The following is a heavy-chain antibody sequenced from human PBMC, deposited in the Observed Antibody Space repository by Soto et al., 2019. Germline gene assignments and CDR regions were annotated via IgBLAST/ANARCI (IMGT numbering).Heavy chain of an antibody. CDR3: ARGLLGTIFGVVLNDPYGMDV. V-gene: IGHV1-18*04. CDR1: GYTFTSYG. D-gene: IGHD3-3*01. Sequence: EASVKVSCKASGYTFTSYGISWVRQAPGQGLEWMGWISAYNGNTNYAQKLQGRVTMTTDTSTSTAYMELRSLRSDDTAVYYCARGLLGTIFGVVLNDPYGMDVWGQGTTVTVSS. CDR2: ISAYNGNT. J-gene: IGHJ6*02.